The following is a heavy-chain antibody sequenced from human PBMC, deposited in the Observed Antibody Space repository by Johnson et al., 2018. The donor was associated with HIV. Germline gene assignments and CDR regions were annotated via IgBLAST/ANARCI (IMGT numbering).Heavy chain of an antibody. CDR1: GFTVSSNY. D-gene: IGHD4-17*01. CDR2: LYSGGFT. V-gene: IGHV3-66*01. Sequence: VQLVESGGGLVQPGGSLRLSCAASGFTVSSNYMSWVRQAPGKGLEGASVLYSGGFTYYAGYVKGRFTISRYNSKNTLYLQMNSLRAEDTAVYYCARGGYGEVFDIWGQGTMVTVSS. CDR3: ARGGYGEVFDI. J-gene: IGHJ3*02.